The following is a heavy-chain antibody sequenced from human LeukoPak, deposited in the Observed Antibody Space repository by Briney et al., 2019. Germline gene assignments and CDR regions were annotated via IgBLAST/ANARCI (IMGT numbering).Heavy chain of an antibody. CDR3: ARARGDSPRIYYYMDV. J-gene: IGHJ6*03. V-gene: IGHV4-30-4*01. D-gene: IGHD3-16*01. CDR1: GDSISIGDYR. CDR2: IYYIGTA. Sequence: NPSETLSLTCSVSGDSISIGDYRWSWIRQSPGKGLEWIGYIYYIGTAYYNPSLGSRVALSADTSKNQFSLKLNSVTVADSAVYFCARARGDSPRIYYYMDVWGKGTTVTVSS.